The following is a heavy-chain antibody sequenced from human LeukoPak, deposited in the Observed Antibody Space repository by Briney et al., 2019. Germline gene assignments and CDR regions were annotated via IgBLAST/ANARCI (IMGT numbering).Heavy chain of an antibody. V-gene: IGHV3-23*01. Sequence: GGSLRLSCAASGFTFSSYAMSWVRQAPGKGLEWVSAISGSGGSTYYADSVKGRFTISRDNSKNTLYLQMNSLRAEDTAVYYCAKDGWSCTANSCPQYYYYMAVWGKGTTVTGSS. CDR1: GFTFSSYA. D-gene: IGHD2-8*02. CDR3: AKDGWSCTANSCPQYYYYMAV. J-gene: IGHJ6*03. CDR2: ISGSGGST.